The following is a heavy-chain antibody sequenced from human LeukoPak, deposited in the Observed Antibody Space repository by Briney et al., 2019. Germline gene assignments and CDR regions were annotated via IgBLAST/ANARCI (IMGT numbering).Heavy chain of an antibody. V-gene: IGHV3-49*03. J-gene: IGHJ4*02. Sequence: GGSLRLSCTASGFTFGDYAMSWFRQAPGKELEWVGFIRSKAYGGTTEYAASVKGRFTISRDDSKSIAYLQMNSLKTEDTAVYYCTRVPNSSSWYGVFDYWGQGTLVTVSS. CDR2: IRSKAYGGTT. CDR3: TRVPNSSSWYGVFDY. CDR1: GFTFGDYA. D-gene: IGHD6-13*01.